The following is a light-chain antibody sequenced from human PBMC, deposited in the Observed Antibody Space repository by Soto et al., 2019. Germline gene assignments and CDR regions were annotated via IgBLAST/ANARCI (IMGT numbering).Light chain of an antibody. J-gene: IGKJ5*01. V-gene: IGKV3-20*01. CDR3: QLYGISPH. Sequence: EIVLSQSPGTLSLTPGERATLSCKTSQSRGSNFLAWYQHNPGQAPRLLIYASSHRATGIPDRFSGSASGTDFTLPINRLEPEDFAVYYCQLYGISPHFGQGTLLE. CDR2: ASS. CDR1: QSRGSNF.